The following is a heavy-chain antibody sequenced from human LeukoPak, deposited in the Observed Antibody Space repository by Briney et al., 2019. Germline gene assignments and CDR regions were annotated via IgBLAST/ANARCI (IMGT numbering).Heavy chain of an antibody. D-gene: IGHD5-24*01. Sequence: ASVKVSCKASGYTLTSYAIHWVRQAPGQRPEWMGWINAGNGNTKYSQKFQGRVTITRDTSASTAYMELSSLRSEDTAVYYCARAPPPRDGDKDYWGQGTLVTVSS. CDR2: INAGNGNT. V-gene: IGHV1-3*01. J-gene: IGHJ4*02. CDR1: GYTLTSYA. CDR3: ARAPPPRDGDKDY.